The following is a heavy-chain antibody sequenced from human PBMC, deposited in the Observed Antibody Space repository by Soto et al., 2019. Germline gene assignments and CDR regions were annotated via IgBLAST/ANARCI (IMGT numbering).Heavy chain of an antibody. CDR3: ATDGVGVVPGDVFDI. D-gene: IGHD2-2*01. Sequence: GGSLRLSCAASGFTFSSYSMNWVRQAPGKGLEWVSYISSSSSTIYYADSVKGRFTISRDNAKNSLYLQMNSLRDEDTAVYYCATDGVGVVPGDVFDIWGQGTMVTVSS. V-gene: IGHV3-48*02. CDR2: ISSSSSTI. J-gene: IGHJ3*02. CDR1: GFTFSSYS.